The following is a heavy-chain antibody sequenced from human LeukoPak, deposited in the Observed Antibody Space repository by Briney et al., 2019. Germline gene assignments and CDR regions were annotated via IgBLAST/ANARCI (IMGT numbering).Heavy chain of an antibody. J-gene: IGHJ3*02. CDR3: ARGGRQLEILYAFDI. Sequence: SETLSLTCTVSGGSISSHYWSWIRQPPGKGLEWIGYIYYSGSTNYNPSLKSRVTISVDTSKNQFSLKLSSVTAADTAVYYCARGGRQLEILYAFDIWGQGTMVTVSS. V-gene: IGHV4-59*11. CDR2: IYYSGST. D-gene: IGHD5-18*01. CDR1: GGSISSHY.